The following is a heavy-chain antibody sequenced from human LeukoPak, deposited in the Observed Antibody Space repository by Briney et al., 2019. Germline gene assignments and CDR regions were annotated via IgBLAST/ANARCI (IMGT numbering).Heavy chain of an antibody. V-gene: IGHV3-30*18. D-gene: IGHD2-21*02. CDR3: AKGGYGHCVVDW. CDR1: GFSSSIYD. CDR2: ISYDGTNK. J-gene: IGHJ5*01. Sequence: SGGSLRLSCADSGFSSSIYDMHWVRQAPGKGLEWVAVISYDGTNKYYADSVKGRFTISRDNSKNTLYLQMNSLGAEDTAVYYCAKGGYGHCVVDWWRQSTVVTVSS.